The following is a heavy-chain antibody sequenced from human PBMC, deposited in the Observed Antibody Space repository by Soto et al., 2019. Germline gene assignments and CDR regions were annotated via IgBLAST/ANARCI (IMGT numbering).Heavy chain of an antibody. CDR2: IYSNGNT. J-gene: IGHJ6*02. CDR3: ARLYYVSGRPLMDV. CDR1: GCSIRSYY. V-gene: IGHV4-59*01. D-gene: IGHD3-10*01. Sequence: PXETLSLTCSVSGCSIRSYYWTWVRQPPGKGLEWIGYIYSNGNTKYNPSLKSRVTISVDTPKNQFSLKVGSVNAADTAVYYCARLYYVSGRPLMDVWGQGTTVTVSS.